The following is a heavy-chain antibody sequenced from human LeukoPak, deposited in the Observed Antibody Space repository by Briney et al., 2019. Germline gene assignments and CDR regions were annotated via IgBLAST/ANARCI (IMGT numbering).Heavy chain of an antibody. J-gene: IGHJ4*02. Sequence: GPSLRLSCAASGFTFSSYEMNWVRQAPGKGLEWVSYISSSGTTIYYADSVKGRFTISRDNAKNSLYLQMNSLRAEDTAVYYCARRYCSSTSCLIDYWGQGTLVTVSS. CDR1: GFTFSSYE. CDR3: ARRYCSSTSCLIDY. CDR2: ISSSGTTI. V-gene: IGHV3-48*03. D-gene: IGHD2-2*01.